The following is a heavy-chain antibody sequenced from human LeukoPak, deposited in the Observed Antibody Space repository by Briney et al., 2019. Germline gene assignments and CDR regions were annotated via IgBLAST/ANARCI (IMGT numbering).Heavy chain of an antibody. J-gene: IGHJ6*03. CDR2: IYSNGNT. Sequence: PSETLSLTCIVSGGSISSSSYFWGWIRQPPGKGLEWIATIYSNGNTYYNPSLKSRVTISVDTSKNQFSLRLSSVTAADTAVYYCAGMTTVAHQGYYYYYMDVWGKGTTVTVSS. CDR3: AGMTTVAHQGYYYYYMDV. CDR1: GGSISSSSYF. D-gene: IGHD4-23*01. V-gene: IGHV4-39*01.